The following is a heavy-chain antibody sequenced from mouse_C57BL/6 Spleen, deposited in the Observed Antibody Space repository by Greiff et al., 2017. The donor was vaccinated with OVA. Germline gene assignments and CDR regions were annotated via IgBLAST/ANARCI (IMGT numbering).Heavy chain of an antibody. CDR2: ISSGSSTI. D-gene: IGHD4-1*02. V-gene: IGHV5-17*01. Sequence: EVQLQESGGGLVKPGGSLKLSCAASGFTFSDYGMHWVRQAPEKGLEWVAYISSGSSTIYYADTVKGRFTISRDNAKNTLFLQMTSLRSEDTAMYYCASQLGRGAMDYWGQGTSVTVSS. J-gene: IGHJ4*01. CDR1: GFTFSDYG. CDR3: ASQLGRGAMDY.